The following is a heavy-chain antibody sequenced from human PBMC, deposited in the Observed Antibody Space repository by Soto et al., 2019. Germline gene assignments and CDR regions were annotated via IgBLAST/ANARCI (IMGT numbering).Heavy chain of an antibody. J-gene: IGHJ4*02. Sequence: GGSLRLSCAASGFTFRNYGMNWVRRAPGGGLEWVASISSSGSFIYYADSVKGRFTISRDDAEKSLYLQMNSLRAEDTALYYCAREPEGIAAALDYWGRGTLVTVSS. V-gene: IGHV3-21*01. CDR1: GFTFRNYG. CDR2: ISSSGSFI. D-gene: IGHD6-13*01. CDR3: AREPEGIAAALDY.